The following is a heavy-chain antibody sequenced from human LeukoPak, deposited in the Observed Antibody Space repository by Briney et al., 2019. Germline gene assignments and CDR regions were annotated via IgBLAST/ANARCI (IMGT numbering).Heavy chain of an antibody. Sequence: ASVKVSCKASGYTFTSYGLTWVRQAPGQGLEWMGWITAYNGNTNYAQKLQGRVTMTTDTSTSTAYMELRSLRSDDTAVYYCARDRSPDYYGSGRPLGAFDYWGQGTLVTVSS. J-gene: IGHJ4*02. V-gene: IGHV1-18*01. CDR1: GYTFTSYG. D-gene: IGHD3-10*01. CDR2: ITAYNGNT. CDR3: ARDRSPDYYGSGRPLGAFDY.